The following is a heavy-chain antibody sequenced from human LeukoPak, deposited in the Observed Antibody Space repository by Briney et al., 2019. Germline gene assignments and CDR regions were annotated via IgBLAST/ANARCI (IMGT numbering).Heavy chain of an antibody. D-gene: IGHD3-3*01. CDR3: ATGFWSGHHSGQVRY. CDR2: IIPIFGTA. Sequence: GAPVKVSCKASGGTFSSYAISWVRQAPGQGLEWMGGIIPIFGTANYAQKFQGRVTITADESTSTAYMELSSLRSEDTAVYYCATGFWSGHHSGQVRYWGQGTLVTVSS. V-gene: IGHV1-69*13. J-gene: IGHJ4*02. CDR1: GGTFSSYA.